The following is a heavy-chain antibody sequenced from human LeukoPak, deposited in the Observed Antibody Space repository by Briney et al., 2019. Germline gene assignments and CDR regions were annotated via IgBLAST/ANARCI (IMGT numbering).Heavy chain of an antibody. CDR3: ARYSSGYYYVY. V-gene: IGHV7-4-1*02. D-gene: IGHD3-22*01. CDR2: INTNTGDP. J-gene: IGHJ4*02. Sequence: ASVKVSCKASGYTFTSYAMNWVRQAPGQGLEWMGWINTNTGDPTYAQGFTGRFVFSLDTSVSTAYLQINSLKAEDTAVYYCARYSSGYYYVYWGQGTLVTVSS. CDR1: GYTFTSYA.